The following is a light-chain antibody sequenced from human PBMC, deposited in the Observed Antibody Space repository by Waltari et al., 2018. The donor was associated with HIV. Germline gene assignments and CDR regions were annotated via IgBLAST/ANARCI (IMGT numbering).Light chain of an antibody. CDR3: QQRSNWPLT. V-gene: IGKV3-11*01. CDR2: DAS. CDR1: QSVSGY. Sequence: IVLTQSPATLALSPGGRATLPCRASQSVSGYLAWYRQRPGCAPRLLIYDASNRATGIPARFNGSGSGTDFSLTISSLEPADFAVYYCQQRSNWPLTFGGGTKVEIK. J-gene: IGKJ4*01.